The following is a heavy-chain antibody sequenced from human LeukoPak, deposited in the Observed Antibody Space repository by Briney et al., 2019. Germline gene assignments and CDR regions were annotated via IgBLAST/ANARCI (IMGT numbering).Heavy chain of an antibody. V-gene: IGHV3-7*01. CDR1: GFTFSSYW. J-gene: IGHJ3*02. CDR2: IKQDGSEK. D-gene: IGHD6-19*01. CDR3: ARDIAVAVADAFDI. Sequence: GGSLRLSCAASGFTFSSYWMSWVRQAPGKGLEWVANIKQDGSEKYYVDSVKGRFTISRDNPMNSLYLQMNSLRAEDTAVYYCARDIAVAVADAFDIWGQGTMVTVSS.